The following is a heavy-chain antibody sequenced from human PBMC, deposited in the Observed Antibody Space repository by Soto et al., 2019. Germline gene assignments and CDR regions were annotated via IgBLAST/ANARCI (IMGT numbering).Heavy chain of an antibody. Sequence: QVQLVQSGPDLTRPGASMKVSCKASGYTFTSYGISWVRQAPGQGLEWMAWISPLKGRTQYSQKAQGRVTLSTDTSSNTAHMEMTTLRVYDTAVYYCARDYGDRTESFKHWGQGTLGNVS. D-gene: IGHD4-17*01. CDR2: ISPLKGRT. J-gene: IGHJ1*01. CDR3: ARDYGDRTESFKH. CDR1: GYTFTSYG. V-gene: IGHV1-18*04.